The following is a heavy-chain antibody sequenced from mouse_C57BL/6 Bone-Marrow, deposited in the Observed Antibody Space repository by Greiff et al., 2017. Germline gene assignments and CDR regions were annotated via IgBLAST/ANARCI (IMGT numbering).Heavy chain of an antibody. CDR1: GYTFTSYW. CDR2: IHPSDSDT. D-gene: IGHD1-1*01. V-gene: IGHV1-74*01. J-gene: IGHJ4*01. CDR3: AIAGYYYGSSYYYAMDY. Sequence: VQLKQPGAELVKPGASVKVSCKASGYTFTSYWMHWVKQRPGQGLEWIGRIHPSDSDTNYNQKFKGKATLTVDKSSSTAYMQLSSLTSEDSAVYYCAIAGYYYGSSYYYAMDYWGQGTSVTVSS.